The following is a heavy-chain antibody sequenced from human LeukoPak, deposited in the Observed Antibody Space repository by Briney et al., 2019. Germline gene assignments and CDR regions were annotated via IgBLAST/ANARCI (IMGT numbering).Heavy chain of an antibody. V-gene: IGHV4-39*07. Sequence: SETLSLTCTVSGGSISSSSYYWGWIRQPPGKGLEWIGSIYYSGSTYYNPSLKSRVTISVDTSKNQFSLKLSSVTAADTAVYYCARGTNYGSGSYYPYYYYGMDVWGQGTTVTVSS. D-gene: IGHD3-10*01. CDR2: IYYSGST. J-gene: IGHJ6*02. CDR1: GGSISSSSYY. CDR3: ARGTNYGSGSYYPYYYYGMDV.